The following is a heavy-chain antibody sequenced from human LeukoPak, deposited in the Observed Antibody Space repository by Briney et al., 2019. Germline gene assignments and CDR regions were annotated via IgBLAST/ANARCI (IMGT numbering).Heavy chain of an antibody. CDR2: IYYTGST. D-gene: IGHD1-26*01. Sequence: SETLSLTCTVSGGSVSSGGYYWSWIRQHPERGLEWIGYIYYTGSTYYNPSLESRLTISLDTSTNQFSLKLGSVTAADTAMYYCATTAYHYYVDVWGKGTTVTVSS. CDR3: ATTAYHYYVDV. J-gene: IGHJ6*03. V-gene: IGHV4-31*03. CDR1: GGSVSSGGYY.